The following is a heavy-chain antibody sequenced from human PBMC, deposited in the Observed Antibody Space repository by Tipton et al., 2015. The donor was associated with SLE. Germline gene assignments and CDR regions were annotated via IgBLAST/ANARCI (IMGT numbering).Heavy chain of an antibody. J-gene: IGHJ5*02. CDR1: GFTFANYA. CDR2: IRSKAYGGTT. V-gene: IGHV3-49*03. Sequence: SLRLSCTASGFTFANYAMSWFRQAPGKGLEWVGFIRSKAYGGTTEYAASVKGRFTISRDDSKTIAYLQMNSLKSEDTAVYYCTRVLGYCISTSCYLNWFDPWGQGTLVTVSS. CDR3: TRVLGYCISTSCYLNWFDP. D-gene: IGHD2-2*01.